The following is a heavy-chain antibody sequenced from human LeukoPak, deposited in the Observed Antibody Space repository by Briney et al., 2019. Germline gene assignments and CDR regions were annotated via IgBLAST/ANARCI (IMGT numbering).Heavy chain of an antibody. V-gene: IGHV1-46*01. D-gene: IGHD2-2*01. J-gene: IGHJ3*02. CDR3: AGRVEVPAASDAFDI. CDR1: GYTFTSYY. CDR2: INPSGGST. Sequence: ASVKVSCKASGYTFTSYYMHWVRQAPGQGLEWMGIINPSGGSTSYAQKFQGRVTMTRDTSTSTVYMELSGLRSEDTAVYYCAGRVEVPAASDAFDIWGQGTMVTVSS.